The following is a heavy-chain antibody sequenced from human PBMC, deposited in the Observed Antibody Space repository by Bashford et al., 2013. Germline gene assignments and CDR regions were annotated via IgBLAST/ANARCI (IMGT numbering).Heavy chain of an antibody. J-gene: IGHJ4*02. CDR3: SRHLLTYDTSGYSLGY. D-gene: IGHD3-22*01. Sequence: SETLSLTCTVSGGSISNYYWSWIRQPPGKGLEWIGYIYFIGRTNYNPSLKSRVTISVDTSTNQFSLKLSSVTAADTAVYYCSRHLLTYDTSGYSLGYWGQGPWSPSPQ. V-gene: IGHV4-59*08. CDR2: IYFIGRT. CDR1: GGSISNYY.